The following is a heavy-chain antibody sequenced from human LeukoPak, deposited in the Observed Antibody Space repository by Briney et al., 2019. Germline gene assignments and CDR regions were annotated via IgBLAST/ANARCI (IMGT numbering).Heavy chain of an antibody. J-gene: IGHJ5*02. V-gene: IGHV1-46*01. CDR2: INPSGGST. D-gene: IGHD2-2*03. CDR1: GYTFTSYY. CDR3: ATALHLGYCSSTSCYLFPMKRHGWFDP. Sequence: ASVKVSCKASGYTFTSYYMHWVRQAPGQGLEWMGIINPSGGSTSYAQKFQGRVTMTEDTSTDTAYMELSSLRSEDTAVYYCATALHLGYCSSTSCYLFPMKRHGWFDPWGQGTLVTVSS.